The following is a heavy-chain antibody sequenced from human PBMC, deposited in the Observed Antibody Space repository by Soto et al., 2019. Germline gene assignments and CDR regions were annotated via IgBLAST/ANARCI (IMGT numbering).Heavy chain of an antibody. V-gene: IGHV3-30-3*01. D-gene: IGHD1-26*01. CDR1: GFTFSRYA. CDR2: ISNDGGKN. CDR3: ARGHSALLWSFDP. Sequence: QVQLVEFGGGVVQPGRSLRLSCAASGFTFSRYAMHWIRQAPGKGLEWVTVISNDGGKNYYADSVKGRFTVSRDNSKNTLYLEMNSLRAEDTAVYYCARGHSALLWSFDPWGRGTLVAVSS. J-gene: IGHJ2*01.